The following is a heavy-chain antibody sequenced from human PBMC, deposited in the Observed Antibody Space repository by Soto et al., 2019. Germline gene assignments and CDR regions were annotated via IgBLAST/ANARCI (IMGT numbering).Heavy chain of an antibody. J-gene: IGHJ5*02. Sequence: SETLSLTCIVSGGSISSYYWSWIRQPPGNGLEWIGYIYYSGSTKYNPSLKSRVTISVDTSKNQFSLKLNSVSAADTAVYYCARGSSESPRRWFDPWGQGTLVTVSS. CDR2: IYYSGST. CDR3: ARGSSESPRRWFDP. D-gene: IGHD2-2*01. V-gene: IGHV4-59*01. CDR1: GGSISSYY.